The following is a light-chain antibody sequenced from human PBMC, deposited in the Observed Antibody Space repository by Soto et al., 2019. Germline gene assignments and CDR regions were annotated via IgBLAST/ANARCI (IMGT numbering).Light chain of an antibody. CDR2: GAS. CDR3: QQYGSSPT. Sequence: IVLTQSPGTLSLSPGQRATLSCRASQSVTSSYLAWYQHKPGQAPRLLIYGASSRATGIPDRFSGSGSGTDFTLTITRLEPEDSAVYYCQQYGSSPTFGQGTRLEMK. J-gene: IGKJ5*01. CDR1: QSVTSSY. V-gene: IGKV3-20*01.